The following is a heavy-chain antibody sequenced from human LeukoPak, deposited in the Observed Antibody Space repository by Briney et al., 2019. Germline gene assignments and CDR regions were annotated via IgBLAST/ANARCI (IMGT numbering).Heavy chain of an antibody. CDR3: AKVGSGGYFFDY. CDR2: ISGSGGST. D-gene: IGHD4-23*01. CDR1: GFTFSSYA. V-gene: IGHV3-23*01. Sequence: GSLRLSCAASGFTFSSYAMSWVRQAPGKGLEWVSAISGSGGSTYYADSVKGRFTISRDNSKNTLYLQMNSLRAEDTAVYYCAKVGSGGYFFDYWGQGTLVTVSS. J-gene: IGHJ4*02.